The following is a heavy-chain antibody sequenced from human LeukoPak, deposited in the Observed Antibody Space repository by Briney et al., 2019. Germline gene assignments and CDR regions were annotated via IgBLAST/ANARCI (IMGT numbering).Heavy chain of an antibody. CDR2: IWYDGSNK. CDR1: GFTFGSCA. V-gene: IGHV3-33*01. Sequence: GGSLRLSCAASGFTFGSCAMHWVRQAPGKGLEWVALIWYDGSNKYYADSVKGRFTISRDNAKNTLYLQMNSLRAEDTAVYYCAGGSGDYSPDFWGQGTLVTVSS. J-gene: IGHJ4*02. CDR3: AGGSGDYSPDF. D-gene: IGHD4-17*01.